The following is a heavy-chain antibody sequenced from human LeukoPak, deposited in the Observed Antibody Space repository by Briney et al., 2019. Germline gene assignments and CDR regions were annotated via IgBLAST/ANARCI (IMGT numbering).Heavy chain of an antibody. CDR2: ITRSSRII. D-gene: IGHD3-16*02. CDR1: GFTFSNFE. CDR3: ARGSTFGGVISDF. J-gene: IGHJ4*02. Sequence: GGSLRLSCAASGFTFSNFEMNWVRQIPGKGLEWLSFITRSSRIIYYADSVKGRFTISRDNANNSLHLQMNSLRVEDTGIYFCARGSTFGGVISDFWGQGTLVTVSS. V-gene: IGHV3-48*03.